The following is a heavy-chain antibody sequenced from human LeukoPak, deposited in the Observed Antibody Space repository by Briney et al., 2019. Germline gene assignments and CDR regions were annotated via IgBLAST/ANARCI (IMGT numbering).Heavy chain of an antibody. J-gene: IGHJ4*02. V-gene: IGHV3-30*03. CDR2: ISYDGSNK. CDR3: ARYSSGIDY. Sequence: PGRSLRLSCAASGFTFSSYGMHWVRQAPGKGLEWVAVISYDGSNKYYADSVKGRLTISRDNSKNTLYLQMNSLRAEDTAMYYCARYSSGIDYWGQGTLVTVSS. D-gene: IGHD3-22*01. CDR1: GFTFSSYG.